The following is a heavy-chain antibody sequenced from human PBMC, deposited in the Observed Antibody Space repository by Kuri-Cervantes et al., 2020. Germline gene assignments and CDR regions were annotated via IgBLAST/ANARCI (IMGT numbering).Heavy chain of an antibody. CDR2: ISNDGSYK. V-gene: IGHV3-30*01. Sequence: GESLKISCAASGFTFSSYWMTWVRQAPGKGLEWVAGISNDGSYKPYADSVKGRVTISRENSQNTLYLQMNSLGAEDTAVYYCAREVYGRTGAIDYWGQGTLVTVSS. D-gene: IGHD1-14*01. CDR1: GFTFSSYW. J-gene: IGHJ4*02. CDR3: AREVYGRTGAIDY.